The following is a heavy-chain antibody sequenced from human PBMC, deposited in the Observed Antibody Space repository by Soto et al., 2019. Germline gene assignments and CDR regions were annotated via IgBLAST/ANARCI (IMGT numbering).Heavy chain of an antibody. V-gene: IGHV3-48*01. D-gene: IGHD6-19*01. CDR2: ISSSSSSI. Sequence: GGSLRLSCAASGFTFSFYSMNWVRQAPGKGLEWVSYISSSSSSIYYADSVKGRFTISRDNAKNSLYLQMNSLRAEDTAVYYCARGYSSAWHSWFDPWGQGTLVTVSS. CDR3: ARGYSSAWHSWFDP. CDR1: GFTFSFYS. J-gene: IGHJ5*02.